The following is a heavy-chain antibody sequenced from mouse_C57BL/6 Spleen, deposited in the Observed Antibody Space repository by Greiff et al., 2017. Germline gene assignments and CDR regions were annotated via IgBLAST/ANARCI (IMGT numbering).Heavy chain of an antibody. CDR2: INPGSGGT. Sequence: QVQLQQSGAELVRPGTSVKVSCKASGYAFTNYLIEWVKQRPGQGLEWIGVINPGSGGTNYNEKFKCKATLTADKSSSTAYMQLSSLTSEDSAVYFCARSSYYGSSYDYYAMDYWGQGTSVTVSS. CDR1: GYAFTNYL. CDR3: ARSSYYGSSYDYYAMDY. D-gene: IGHD1-1*01. V-gene: IGHV1-54*01. J-gene: IGHJ4*01.